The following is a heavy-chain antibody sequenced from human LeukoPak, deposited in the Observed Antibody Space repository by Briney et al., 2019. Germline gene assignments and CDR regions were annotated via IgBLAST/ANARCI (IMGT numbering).Heavy chain of an antibody. J-gene: IGHJ4*02. CDR3: VKLPPYYYGSGSYYRD. CDR1: GFTFSSYA. V-gene: IGHV3-64D*06. D-gene: IGHD3-10*01. Sequence: PGGSLRLSCSASGFTFSSYAMHWVRQAPGKGLEYVSAISSNGGSTYYADSVKGRFTISRDNSKNTLYLQMSSLRAEDTAVYYCVKLPPYYYGSGSYYRDWGQGTLVTVFS. CDR2: ISSNGGST.